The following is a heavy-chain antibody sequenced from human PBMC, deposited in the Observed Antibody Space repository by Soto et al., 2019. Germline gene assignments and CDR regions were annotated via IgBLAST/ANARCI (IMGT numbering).Heavy chain of an antibody. CDR3: ARERGSGWTFDY. CDR2: ISSSSTI. V-gene: IGHV3-48*01. J-gene: IGHJ4*02. D-gene: IGHD6-19*01. CDR1: GFTFSTYS. Sequence: SGFTFSTYSMNWVRQAPGQGLEWVSSISSSSTIYYADSVKGRFTISRDNVQNSLYLQMHSLRAEDTAVYYCARERGSGWTFDYWGQGTLVTVSS.